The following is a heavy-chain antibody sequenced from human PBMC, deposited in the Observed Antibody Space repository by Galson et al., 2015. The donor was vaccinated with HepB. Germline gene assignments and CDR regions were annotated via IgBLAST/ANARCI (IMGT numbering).Heavy chain of an antibody. CDR3: ARERWSQLTKYSFGMDV. Sequence: TLSLTCTVSGASINSHSWSWIRQSPGRGLEWIGHVFYTGGTDYNPSLKSRVTISVGTSKTQFSLRLRSVIAADTAVYYCARERWSQLTKYSFGMDVWGQGTTVTVSS. J-gene: IGHJ6*02. CDR1: GASINSHS. D-gene: IGHD2-21*01. CDR2: VFYTGGT. V-gene: IGHV4-59*11.